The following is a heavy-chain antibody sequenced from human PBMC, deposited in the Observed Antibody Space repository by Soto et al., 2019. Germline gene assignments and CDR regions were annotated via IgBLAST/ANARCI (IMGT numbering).Heavy chain of an antibody. CDR3: ARGAFHSSSSYWFDP. CDR2: IYYSGST. J-gene: IGHJ5*02. V-gene: IGHV4-59*01. Sequence: TLSLTCTFSGGSISSYYWSWIRQPPGKGLEWIGYIYYSGSTNYNPSLKSRVTISVDTSKNQFSLKLSSVTAADTAVYYCARGAFHSSSSYWFDPWGQGTLVTAPQ. D-gene: IGHD6-6*01. CDR1: GGSISSYY.